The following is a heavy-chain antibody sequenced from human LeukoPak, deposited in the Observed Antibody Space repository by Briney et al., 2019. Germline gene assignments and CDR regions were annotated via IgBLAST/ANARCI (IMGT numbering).Heavy chain of an antibody. D-gene: IGHD3-22*01. CDR3: AREGSGYSGAFDI. CDR2: INSDGSST. V-gene: IGHV3-74*01. J-gene: IGHJ3*02. Sequence: GGSLRLSCAASGFTFSSYWMHWVRHAPGKGLVWVSRINSDGSSTSYADSVKGRFTISRDNAKNTLYLQMNSLRAEDTAVYYCAREGSGYSGAFDIWGQGTMVTVSS. CDR1: GFTFSSYW.